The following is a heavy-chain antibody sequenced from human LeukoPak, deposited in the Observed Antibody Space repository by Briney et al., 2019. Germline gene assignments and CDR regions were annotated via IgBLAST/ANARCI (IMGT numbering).Heavy chain of an antibody. CDR2: LYSGGST. V-gene: IGHV3-53*01. CDR3: ATDRFGEPTK. J-gene: IGHJ4*02. CDR1: GFPFSSNY. D-gene: IGHD3-16*01. Sequence: PGGSLSLSCAASGFPFSSNYMSWVRQAPGKGLEWVSVLYSGGSTYYADSVRGRFTISSDKSKKTLFLQMNSLKVEDTAVYYCATDRFGEPTKWGQGTLVTVSS.